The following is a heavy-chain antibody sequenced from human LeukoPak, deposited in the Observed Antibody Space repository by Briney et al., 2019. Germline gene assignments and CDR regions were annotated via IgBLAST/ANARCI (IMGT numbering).Heavy chain of an antibody. CDR2: MSPNSGNT. J-gene: IGHJ6*03. V-gene: IGHV1-8*03. CDR1: GYTFTSYD. CDR3: ARGRPDTSVPRTYYMDV. D-gene: IGHD5-18*01. Sequence: ASVKVSCKASGYTFTSYDINWVRQATGQGLEWMGWMSPNSGNTGSAQEFQGRVTFTRDTSISTSFMELSSLRSEDTAIYYCARGRPDTSVPRTYYMDVWGKGTTVTVSS.